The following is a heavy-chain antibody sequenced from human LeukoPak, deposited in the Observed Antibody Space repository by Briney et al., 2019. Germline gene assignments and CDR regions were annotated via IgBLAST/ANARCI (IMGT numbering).Heavy chain of an antibody. CDR1: GFTFTSSA. D-gene: IGHD3-10*01. Sequence: GASVKVSCKASGFTFTSSAVQWVRQARGQHLEWIGWIVVGSGNTNYAQKFQERVTITRDMSTSTAYMELSSLRSEDTAVYYCAAGLWFGELLSAFDIWGQGTMVTVSS. J-gene: IGHJ3*02. CDR3: AAGLWFGELLSAFDI. V-gene: IGHV1-58*01. CDR2: IVVGSGNT.